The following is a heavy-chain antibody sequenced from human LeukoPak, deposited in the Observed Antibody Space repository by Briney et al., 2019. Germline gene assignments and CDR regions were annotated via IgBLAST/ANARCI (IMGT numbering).Heavy chain of an antibody. D-gene: IGHD3-22*01. CDR1: GYTFTGSY. J-gene: IGHJ4*02. V-gene: IGHV1-69*04. CDR3: ARDLYESSGYLPFDY. Sequence: SVKVSCKASGYTFTGSYMHWVRQTPGQGLEWMGRIIPILGIANYAQKFQGRVTITADKSTSTAYMELSSLRSEDTAVYYCARDLYESSGYLPFDYWGQGTLVTVSS. CDR2: IIPILGIA.